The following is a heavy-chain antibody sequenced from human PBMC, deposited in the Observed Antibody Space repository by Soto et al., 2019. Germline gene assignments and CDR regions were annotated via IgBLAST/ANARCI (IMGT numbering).Heavy chain of an antibody. J-gene: IGHJ4*02. D-gene: IGHD6-13*01. V-gene: IGHV3-23*01. CDR1: GFSFSNYA. CDR2: ISDGGGSI. CDR3: AKGLTGSWYPGY. Sequence: QPGGSLRLSCAASGFSFSNYAMSWVRQAPGKGLEWVSGISDGGGSIYHADSVKGRFTISRDNSKSTVYLQMNSLGPDDTAVYFCAKGLTGSWYPGYWGQGTQVTVSS.